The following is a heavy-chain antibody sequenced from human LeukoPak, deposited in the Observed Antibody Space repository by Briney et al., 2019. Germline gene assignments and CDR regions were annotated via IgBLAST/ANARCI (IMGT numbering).Heavy chain of an antibody. CDR2: IGYDGSNK. CDR3: ARDSPDDYYDSSGYYRLDY. Sequence: GGSLRLSCAASGFTFSSYGMHWVRQAPGKGLEWVAVIGYDGSNKYYADSVKGRFTISRDNSKNTLYLQMNSLRAEDTAVYYCARDSPDDYYDSSGYYRLDYWGQGTLVTVSS. V-gene: IGHV3-33*01. D-gene: IGHD3-22*01. CDR1: GFTFSSYG. J-gene: IGHJ4*02.